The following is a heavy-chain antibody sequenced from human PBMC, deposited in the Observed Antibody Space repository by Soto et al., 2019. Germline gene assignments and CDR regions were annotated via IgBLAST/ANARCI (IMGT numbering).Heavy chain of an antibody. CDR3: ARDHPSYYDFWSGYYSPLDY. CDR2: ISSSSSYI. Sequence: PGGSLRLSCAASGFTFSSYSMNWVRQAPGKGLEWVSSISSSSSYIYYADSVKGRLTISRDNAKNSLYLQMNSLRAEDTAVYYCARDHPSYYDFWSGYYSPLDYWGQGTLVTVSS. J-gene: IGHJ4*02. V-gene: IGHV3-21*01. CDR1: GFTFSSYS. D-gene: IGHD3-3*01.